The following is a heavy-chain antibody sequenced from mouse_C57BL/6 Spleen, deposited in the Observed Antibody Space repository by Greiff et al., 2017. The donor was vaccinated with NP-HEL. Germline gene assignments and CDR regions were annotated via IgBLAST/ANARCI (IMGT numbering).Heavy chain of an antibody. CDR2: ISNLAYSI. CDR3: AREGYGSSPGYFDV. Sequence: EVMLVESGGGLVQPGGSLKLSCAASGFTFSDYGMAWVRQAPRKGPEWVAFISNLAYSIYYADTVTGRVTISRENAKNTLYLEMSSLRSEDTAMYYCAREGYGSSPGYFDVWGTGTTVTVSS. V-gene: IGHV5-15*01. J-gene: IGHJ1*03. CDR1: GFTFSDYG. D-gene: IGHD1-1*01.